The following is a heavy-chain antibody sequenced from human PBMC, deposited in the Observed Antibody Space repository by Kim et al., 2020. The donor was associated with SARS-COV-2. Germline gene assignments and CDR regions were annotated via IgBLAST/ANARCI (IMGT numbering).Heavy chain of an antibody. CDR1: GGSISSGGYY. CDR3: ARVICSSTSCYVHWFDP. Sequence: SETLSLTCTVSGGSISSGGYYWSWIRQHPGKGLEWIGYIYYSGSTYYNPSLKSRVTISVDTSKNQFSLKLCSVTAADTAVYYCARVICSSTSCYVHWFDPWGQGTMVTVSS. V-gene: IGHV4-31*03. CDR2: IYYSGST. J-gene: IGHJ5*02. D-gene: IGHD2-2*01.